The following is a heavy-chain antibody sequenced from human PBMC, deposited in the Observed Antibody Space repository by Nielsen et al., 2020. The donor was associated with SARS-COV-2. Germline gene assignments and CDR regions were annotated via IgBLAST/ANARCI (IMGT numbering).Heavy chain of an antibody. Sequence: WIRQPPGKGLEWVSSISRSSSHIYYADSVKGRFTISRDNAKNSLYLQMNSLKAEDTAVYYCARDPGYCSGGSCYGSRYYFDYWGQGTLVTVSS. D-gene: IGHD2-15*01. CDR3: ARDPGYCSGGSCYGSRYYFDY. CDR2: ISRSSSHI. J-gene: IGHJ4*02. V-gene: IGHV3-21*01.